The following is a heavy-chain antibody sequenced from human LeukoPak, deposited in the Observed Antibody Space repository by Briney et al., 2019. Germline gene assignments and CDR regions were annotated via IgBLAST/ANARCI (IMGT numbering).Heavy chain of an antibody. CDR1: GGSISSGGYY. V-gene: IGHV4-31*03. CDR2: IYYSGST. CDR3: ASSLRTTVTTDDNWFDP. D-gene: IGHD4-11*01. J-gene: IGHJ5*02. Sequence: SETLSLTCTVSGGSISSGGYYWSWIRQHPGKGLEWIGYIYYSGSTYYNPSLKSRVTISVDTPKNQFSLKLSSVTAADTAVYYCASSLRTTVTTDDNWFDPWGQGTLVTVSS.